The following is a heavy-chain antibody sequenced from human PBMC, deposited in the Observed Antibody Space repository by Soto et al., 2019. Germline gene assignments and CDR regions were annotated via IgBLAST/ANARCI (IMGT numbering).Heavy chain of an antibody. Sequence: QVQLVESGGGVVQPGRSLRLSCAASGFTFSSYGMHWVRQAPGKGLEWVAVIWYDGSNKYYADSVKGRFTISRDNSKNTLCLQMNSLRAEDPAVYYCARGRALWFGESDAFDIWGQGTMVTVSS. J-gene: IGHJ3*02. V-gene: IGHV3-33*01. CDR1: GFTFSSYG. D-gene: IGHD3-10*01. CDR2: IWYDGSNK. CDR3: ARGRALWFGESDAFDI.